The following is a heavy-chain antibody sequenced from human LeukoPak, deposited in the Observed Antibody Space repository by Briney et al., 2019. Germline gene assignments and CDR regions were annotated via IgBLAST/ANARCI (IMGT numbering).Heavy chain of an antibody. D-gene: IGHD6-6*01. CDR1: GXTFSSYW. J-gene: IGHJ6*02. CDR3: ARDPYSSTWSYGMDV. Sequence: GGSLRLSCAASGXTFSSYWMSWVRQAPGKGLEWVANIKQDGSAEVYVDSVKGRFTISRDNANNSLFLQMNTLRAEDTAVYYCARDPYSSTWSYGMDVWGQGTTVTVSS. CDR2: IKQDGSAE. V-gene: IGHV3-7*05.